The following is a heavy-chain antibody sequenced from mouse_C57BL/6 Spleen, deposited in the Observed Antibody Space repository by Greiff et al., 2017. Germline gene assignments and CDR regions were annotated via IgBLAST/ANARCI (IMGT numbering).Heavy chain of an antibody. CDR2: IDPENGDT. J-gene: IGHJ2*01. Sequence: EVQLQQSGAELVRPGASVKLSCTASGFNIKDDYMHWVKQRPEQGLEWIGWIDPENGDTEYASKFQGKATITADTSSNTAYLQLSSLTSEDTAVYYCTTVYYGSSVDYWGQGTTLTVS. D-gene: IGHD1-1*01. CDR1: GFNIKDDY. CDR3: TTVYYGSSVDY. V-gene: IGHV14-4*01.